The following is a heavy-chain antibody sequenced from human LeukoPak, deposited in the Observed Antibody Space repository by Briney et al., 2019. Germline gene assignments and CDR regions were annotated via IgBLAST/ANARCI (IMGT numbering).Heavy chain of an antibody. D-gene: IGHD3-9*01. Sequence: ASVKVSCKASGYTFTSYDINWVRQATGQGLEWMGGIIPIFGTANYAQKFQGRVTITADESTSTAYMELSSLRSEDTAVYYCARPSGGLTGYYGAFAFDIWGQGTMVTVSS. CDR1: GYTFTSYD. J-gene: IGHJ3*02. CDR2: IIPIFGTA. V-gene: IGHV1-69*13. CDR3: ARPSGGLTGYYGAFAFDI.